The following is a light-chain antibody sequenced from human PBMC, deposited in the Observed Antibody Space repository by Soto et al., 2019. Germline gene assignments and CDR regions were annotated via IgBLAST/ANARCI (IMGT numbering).Light chain of an antibody. J-gene: IGLJ2*01. CDR2: GNS. V-gene: IGLV1-40*01. CDR1: SSNIGAGYD. CDR3: QSYDSSLSGSGVV. Sequence: QSVLTQPPSVSGAPGQRVTISCTGSSSNIGAGYDVHWYQQLPGTAPKLHIYGNSNRPSGVPDRFSGSKSGTSASLAITGLQAEDEADYYCQSYDSSLSGSGVVFGGGTKLTVL.